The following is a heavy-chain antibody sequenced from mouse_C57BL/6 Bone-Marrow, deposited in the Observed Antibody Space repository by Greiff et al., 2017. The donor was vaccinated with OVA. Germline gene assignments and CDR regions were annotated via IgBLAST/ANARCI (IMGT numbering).Heavy chain of an antibody. CDR1: GFTFRSYA. CDR3: TREAGYFDV. Sequence: EVKLVESGEGLVKPGGSLKLSCAASGFTFRSYAMSWVRQTPEKRLEWVAYISSGGDYIYYADTVKGRFTISRDNARNTLYLQMSSLKSEDTAMYYCTREAGYFDVWGTGTTVTVSS. J-gene: IGHJ1*03. CDR2: ISSGGDYI. V-gene: IGHV5-9-1*02.